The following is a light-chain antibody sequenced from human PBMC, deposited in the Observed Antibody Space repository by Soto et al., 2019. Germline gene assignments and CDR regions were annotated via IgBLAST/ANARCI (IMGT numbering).Light chain of an antibody. Sequence: DIQMTQSPSTLSASVEARVTTTSRAGQSISSWLAWYQQKPGKAPKLLIYDASSLESGVPSRFSGSGSGTEFTLTISSLQPDDFATYYCQQYNSYATFGQGTKVEIK. V-gene: IGKV1-5*01. CDR1: QSISSW. CDR3: QQYNSYAT. CDR2: DAS. J-gene: IGKJ1*01.